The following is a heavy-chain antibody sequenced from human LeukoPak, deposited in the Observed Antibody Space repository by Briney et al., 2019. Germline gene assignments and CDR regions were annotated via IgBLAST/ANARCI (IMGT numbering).Heavy chain of an antibody. CDR2: IYYSGST. CDR1: GGSISSYY. J-gene: IGHJ4*02. CDR3: ARRKWLGAGFDY. V-gene: IGHV4-59*01. Sequence: SETLSLTCTVSGGSISSYYWSWIRQPPGKGLEWIGYIYYSGSTNYNPSFKSRVTTSVDTSKNQFSLKLSSVTAADTAVYYCARRKWLGAGFDYWGQGTLVTVSS. D-gene: IGHD6-19*01.